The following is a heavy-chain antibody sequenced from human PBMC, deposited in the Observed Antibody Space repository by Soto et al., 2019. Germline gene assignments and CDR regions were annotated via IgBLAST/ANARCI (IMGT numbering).Heavy chain of an antibody. D-gene: IGHD6-19*01. Sequence: GGSLRLSCAASEFTFITYAMSWVRQAPGKGLDLVLAISGSCGSTFFADSVKGRFTIFRDNSKNTLYLQMNRLRAEDTAVFFFAKGGDSSGWYAAFEIRGQGTMVTVSS. CDR2: ISGSCGST. CDR1: EFTFITYA. J-gene: IGHJ3*02. V-gene: IGHV3-23*01. CDR3: AKGGDSSGWYAAFEI.